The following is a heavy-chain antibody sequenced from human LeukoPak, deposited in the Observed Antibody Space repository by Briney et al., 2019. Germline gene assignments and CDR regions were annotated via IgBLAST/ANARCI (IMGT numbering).Heavy chain of an antibody. J-gene: IGHJ4*02. D-gene: IGHD3-22*01. V-gene: IGHV6-1*01. CDR3: ARADYYYDNDAPYFDY. CDR2: TYYRSKRYF. Sequence: SQTLSLTCAISGDSVSSNSAAWNWIRQSPSRGLEWLGRTYYRSKRYFDYAVSVKSRITFNPDTSKNQFSLQLNSVTPEDTAVYFCARADYYYDNDAPYFDYWGQGTLVTVSS. CDR1: GDSVSSNSAA.